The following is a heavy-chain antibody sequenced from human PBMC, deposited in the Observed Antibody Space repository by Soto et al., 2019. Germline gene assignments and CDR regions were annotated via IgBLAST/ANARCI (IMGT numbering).Heavy chain of an antibody. CDR1: GGTFSSYT. D-gene: IGHD4-17*01. CDR2: IIPILGIA. V-gene: IGHV1-69*02. Sequence: GPPVKVSCKASGGTFSSYTISWVRQAPGQGLEWMGRIIPILGIANYAQKFQGRVTITADKSTSTAYMELSSLRSEDTAVYYCASGVDYGDYYFDYWGQGTLVTVSS. CDR3: ASGVDYGDYYFDY. J-gene: IGHJ4*02.